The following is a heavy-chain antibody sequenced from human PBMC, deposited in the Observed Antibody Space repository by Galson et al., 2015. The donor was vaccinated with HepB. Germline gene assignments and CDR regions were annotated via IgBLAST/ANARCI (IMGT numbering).Heavy chain of an antibody. CDR1: GFTFSDYS. CDR2: ISSSSTYI. J-gene: IGHJ4*02. D-gene: IGHD5/OR15-5a*01. CDR3: ARGPGLEFDY. V-gene: IGHV3-21*06. Sequence: SLRLSCAASGFTFSDYSMNWVRQAPGKELEWVSSISSSSTYIYYADSVKGRFTISRDNAKNSLYLQMNSLRAEDTAMYYCARGPGLEFDYWGQGTLVTVSS.